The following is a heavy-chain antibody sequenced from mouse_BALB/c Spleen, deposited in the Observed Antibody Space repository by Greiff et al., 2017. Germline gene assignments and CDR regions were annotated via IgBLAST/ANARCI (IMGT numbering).Heavy chain of an antibody. CDR1: GYTFTNYW. D-gene: IGHD2-2*01. CDR3: ARGGYPYYYAMDY. Sequence: QVQLKQSGAELVRPGTSVKISCKASGYTFTNYWLGWVKQRPGHGLEWIGDIYPGGGYTNYNEKFKGKATLTADTSSSTAYMQLSSLTSEDSAVYFCARGGYPYYYAMDYWGQGTSVTVSS. V-gene: IGHV1-63*02. CDR2: IYPGGGYT. J-gene: IGHJ4*01.